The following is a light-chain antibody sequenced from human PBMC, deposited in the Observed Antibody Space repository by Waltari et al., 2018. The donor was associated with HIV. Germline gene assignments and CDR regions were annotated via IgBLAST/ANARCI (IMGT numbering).Light chain of an antibody. CDR3: CAYAGSTTYVI. Sequence: QSALTQPASVSGSPGQSLTISCPGTSSDVGGYNLVSWYQQPPGKAPKLMIYAVSKRPSGVSNRFSGSKSGNTASLTISGLQAEDEADYYCCAYAGSTTYVIFGGGTKLTVL. J-gene: IGLJ2*01. CDR1: SSDVGGYNL. CDR2: AVS. V-gene: IGLV2-23*02.